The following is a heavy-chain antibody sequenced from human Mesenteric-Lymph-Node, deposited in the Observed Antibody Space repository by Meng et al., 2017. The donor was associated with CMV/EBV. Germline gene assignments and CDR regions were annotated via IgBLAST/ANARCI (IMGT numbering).Heavy chain of an antibody. CDR2: INHSGST. V-gene: IGHV4-34*01. D-gene: IGHD1-20*01. CDR3: ARRGGYNWTPRYFDY. CDR1: GGSFSGYS. J-gene: IGHJ4*02. Sequence: VYGGSFSGYSWSWIRQPPGKGLEWIGEINHSGSTNYNPSLKSRVTISVDTSKNQFSLKLSSVTAADTAVYYCARRGGYNWTPRYFDYWGQGTLVTVSS.